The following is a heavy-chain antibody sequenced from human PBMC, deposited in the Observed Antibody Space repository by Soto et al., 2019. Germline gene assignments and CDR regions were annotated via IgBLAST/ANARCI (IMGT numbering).Heavy chain of an antibody. CDR3: ARNLASADV. D-gene: IGHD6-13*01. J-gene: IGHJ4*02. CDR1: GYTFTSFY. Sequence: QVQLVQSGAEVKEPGASVKVSCKASGYTFTSFYIHWVRQAPGQGLEWMAIINPTGGSTNYAQRFRGRVTLTMDTSTSTVYMELSXLRSEDTAVYYCARNLASADVWGQGTLVTVSS. V-gene: IGHV1-46*01. CDR2: INPTGGST.